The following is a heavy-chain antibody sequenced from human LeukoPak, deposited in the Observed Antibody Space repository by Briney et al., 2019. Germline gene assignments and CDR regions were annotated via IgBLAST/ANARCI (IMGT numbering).Heavy chain of an antibody. CDR2: IYYSGST. D-gene: IGHD3-22*01. V-gene: IGHV4-59*12. CDR3: AREGYPSLDSSGYYLGFDY. J-gene: IGHJ4*02. Sequence: SETLSLTCTVSGGSISSYYWSWIRQPPGKGLEWIGYIYYSGSTNYNPSLKSRVTMSVDTSKNQFSLKLSSVTAADTAVYYCAREGYPSLDSSGYYLGFDYWGQGTLVTVSS. CDR1: GGSISSYY.